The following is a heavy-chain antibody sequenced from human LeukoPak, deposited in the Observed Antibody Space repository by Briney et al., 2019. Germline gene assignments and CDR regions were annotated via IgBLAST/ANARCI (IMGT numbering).Heavy chain of an antibody. Sequence: GGSLRLSCAASGFTFDDYAMHWVRQAPGKGLEWVSGISWNSGIIDYADSVKGRFTISRDNAKNSLYLQMNSLRAEDTAVYYCAKSGYNRFDYWGQGILVTVSS. J-gene: IGHJ4*02. CDR2: ISWNSGII. CDR1: GFTFDDYA. CDR3: AKSGYNRFDY. D-gene: IGHD5-24*01. V-gene: IGHV3-9*01.